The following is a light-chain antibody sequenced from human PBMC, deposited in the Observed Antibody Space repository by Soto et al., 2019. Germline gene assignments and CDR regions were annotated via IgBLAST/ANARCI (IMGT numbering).Light chain of an antibody. CDR3: QQYNSYSWT. J-gene: IGKJ1*01. CDR2: DSS. CDR1: QSISSW. V-gene: IGKV1-5*01. Sequence: DIQMTQSPSSLSASVGDRVASSCRASQSISSWLAWYQHKPGKAPKLLIYDSSSLESGVPSRFSGSGSGTEITLTISSLQPDDFATYYCQQYNSYSWTFGQGTKVDI.